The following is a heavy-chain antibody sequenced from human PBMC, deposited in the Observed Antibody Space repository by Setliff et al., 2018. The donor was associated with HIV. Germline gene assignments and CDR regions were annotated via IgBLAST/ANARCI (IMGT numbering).Heavy chain of an antibody. Sequence: GGSLRLSCVASGFSLSDFGMHWVRQAPGKGLEWVAAISYDGSNEYYADSVKGRFTISRDTSKNALNLQVTSLRAADTAIYYCAKDPFHYYSSEENYFGPWGQGTLVTVSS. CDR3: AKDPFHYYSSEENYFGP. CDR2: ISYDGSNE. V-gene: IGHV3-30*18. CDR1: GFSLSDFG. D-gene: IGHD3-10*01. J-gene: IGHJ5*02.